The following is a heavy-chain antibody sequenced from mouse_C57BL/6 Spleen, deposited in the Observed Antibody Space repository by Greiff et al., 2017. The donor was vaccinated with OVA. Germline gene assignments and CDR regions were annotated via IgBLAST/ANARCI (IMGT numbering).Heavy chain of an antibody. V-gene: IGHV10-1*01. CDR2: IRSKSNNYAT. Sequence: EVKLMESGGGLVQPKGSLKLSCAASGFSFNTYAMNWVRQAPGKGLEWVARIRSKSNNYATYYADSVKDRFTISRDDSESMLYLQMNNLKTEDTAMYYCVSLNWDEGYFDVWGTGTTVTVSS. D-gene: IGHD4-1*01. CDR3: VSLNWDEGYFDV. CDR1: GFSFNTYA. J-gene: IGHJ1*03.